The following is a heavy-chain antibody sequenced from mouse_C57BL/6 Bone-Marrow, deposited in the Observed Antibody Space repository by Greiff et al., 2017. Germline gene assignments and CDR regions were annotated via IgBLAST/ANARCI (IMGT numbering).Heavy chain of an antibody. J-gene: IGHJ4*01. Sequence: QVQLQQSGPGLVAPSQSLSITCTVSGFSLTSYGVDWVRQSPGKGLEWLGVIWGVGSTNYNSALKSRLSISKDNSKSQVFLKMNRLQTDDTAMYYCARNWDSYAMDYWGQGTSVTVSS. CDR2: IWGVGST. CDR3: ARNWDSYAMDY. V-gene: IGHV2-6*01. CDR1: GFSLTSYG. D-gene: IGHD4-1*01.